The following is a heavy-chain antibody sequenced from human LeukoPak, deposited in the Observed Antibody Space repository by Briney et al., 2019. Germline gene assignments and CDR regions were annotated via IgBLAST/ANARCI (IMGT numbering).Heavy chain of an antibody. Sequence: GGSLRLSCAASGFTFDDYGMSWVRQAPGRGLEWVSGINWNGGSTGYADSVKGRFTISRDNAKNSLYLQMNSLRAEDTAVYYCASIVDIVATIKGGAFDIWGQGTMVTVSS. J-gene: IGHJ3*02. CDR3: ASIVDIVATIKGGAFDI. CDR2: INWNGGST. CDR1: GFTFDDYG. D-gene: IGHD5-12*01. V-gene: IGHV3-20*04.